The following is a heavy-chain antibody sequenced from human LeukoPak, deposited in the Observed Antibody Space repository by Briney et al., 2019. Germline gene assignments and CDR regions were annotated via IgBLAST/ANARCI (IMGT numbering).Heavy chain of an antibody. CDR3: ARDPPPSGYGFDY. V-gene: IGHV3-21*01. CDR2: ISSSSSYI. D-gene: IGHD5-12*01. Sequence: GGSLRLSCAASGFTFSSYSMNWVRQAPGKGLEWDSSISSSSSYIYYADPVKGRFTISRDNAKNSLYLQMNSLRAEDTAVYYCARDPPPSGYGFDYWGQGTLVTVSS. CDR1: GFTFSSYS. J-gene: IGHJ4*02.